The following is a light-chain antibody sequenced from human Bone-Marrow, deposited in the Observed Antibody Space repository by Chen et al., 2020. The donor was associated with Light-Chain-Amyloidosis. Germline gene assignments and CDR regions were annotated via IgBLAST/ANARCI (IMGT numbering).Light chain of an antibody. J-gene: IGKJ5*01. V-gene: IGKV1-33*01. Sequence: DIPMTQSPSSLSASVGDRVTITCQASEDISIYLNWFQKKPGKAPNLLIYDASNLETGVPPRFSGSGSGTYFTLTISSLQPEDIGTYYCQQYDDLPIAFGQGTRLEIK. CDR1: EDISIY. CDR3: QQYDDLPIA. CDR2: DAS.